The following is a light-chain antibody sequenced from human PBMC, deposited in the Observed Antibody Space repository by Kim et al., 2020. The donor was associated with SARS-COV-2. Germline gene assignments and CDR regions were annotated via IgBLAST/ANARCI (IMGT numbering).Light chain of an antibody. V-gene: IGKV1-27*01. CDR1: QDISHY. Sequence: DIQMTQSPSSLSASVGDRVTITCRASQDISHYLAWYQQKPGKVPKPLIYAASTLQSGVPSRFSGSGSGTDFTLTISSLQPEDVVTYFCQKHNSGPRTFGGGTKVDIK. J-gene: IGKJ4*01. CDR2: AAS. CDR3: QKHNSGPRT.